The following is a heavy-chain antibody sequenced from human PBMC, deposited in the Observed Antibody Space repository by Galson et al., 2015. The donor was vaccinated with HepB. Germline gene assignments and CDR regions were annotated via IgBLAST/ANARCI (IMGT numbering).Heavy chain of an antibody. V-gene: IGHV3-48*02. D-gene: IGHD1-26*01. Sequence: SLRLSCAASGSTLSNYNMNWVRQAPGKGLEWISYISSSSNTIYYADSVRGRFTISRDNAQNSLYLQMNSLRDEDTAMYYCTTTSGGYHYFDYWGQGTLVTVSS. J-gene: IGHJ4*02. CDR2: ISSSSNTI. CDR3: TTTSGGYHYFDY. CDR1: GSTLSNYN.